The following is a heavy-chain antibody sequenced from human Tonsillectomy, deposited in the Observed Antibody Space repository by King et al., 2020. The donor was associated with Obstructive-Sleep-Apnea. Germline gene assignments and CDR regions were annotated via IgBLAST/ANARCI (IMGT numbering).Heavy chain of an antibody. D-gene: IGHD3-10*01. Sequence: VQLVESGGGVVQPGRSLRLSCAASGFTFSSYGMHWVRQAPGKGLEWVAVIWYDGSNKYYVDSVKGRFTISRDNSKNTLYLQMSSLRAEDSAVYYCAKDPGPMYYYGTGTQFYGMDVWGQGTTVTVSS. CDR3: AKDPGPMYYYGTGTQFYGMDV. CDR1: GFTFSSYG. CDR2: IWYDGSNK. V-gene: IGHV3-33*06. J-gene: IGHJ6*02.